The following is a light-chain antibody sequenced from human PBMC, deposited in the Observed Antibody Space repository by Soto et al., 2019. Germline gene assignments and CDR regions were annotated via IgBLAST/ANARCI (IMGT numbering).Light chain of an antibody. CDR3: QQYNNWPGT. J-gene: IGKJ1*01. CDR1: QSLSRD. V-gene: IGKV3-15*01. CDR2: GAS. Sequence: ILITQSPSTLSMSPGERATLGCRASQSLSRDLAWYQQKPGQSPRLLIFGASIRATGIPARFSGSGSGTEFTLTIGSLQSEDCALYYCQQYNNWPGTFGQGTKVDIK.